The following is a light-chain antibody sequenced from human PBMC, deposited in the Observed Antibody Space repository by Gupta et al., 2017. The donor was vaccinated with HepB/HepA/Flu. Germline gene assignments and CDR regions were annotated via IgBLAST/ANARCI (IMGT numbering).Light chain of an antibody. Sequence: QSVLTPPPSVSGAPGQRVTISCTGSSSNIGAGYDVHWYQQLPGTAPKLLIYGNSKRPAGVPDRFSGYKAGTSASLEITGLQAEDEADYYCQYYDSSLSGRVFGGGTKLTVL. CDR1: SSNIGAGYD. CDR3: QYYDSSLSGRV. J-gene: IGLJ3*02. V-gene: IGLV1-40*01. CDR2: GNS.